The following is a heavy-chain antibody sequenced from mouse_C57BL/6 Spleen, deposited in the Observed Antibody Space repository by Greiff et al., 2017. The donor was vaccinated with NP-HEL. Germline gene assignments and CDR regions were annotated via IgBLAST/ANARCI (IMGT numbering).Heavy chain of an antibody. CDR2: ISYDGSN. D-gene: IGHD1-1*01. J-gene: IGHJ2*01. CDR3: ARETLLRPYYFDY. V-gene: IGHV3-6*01. Sequence: EVQLVESGPGLVKPSQSLSLTCSVTGYSITSGYYWNWIRQFPGNKLEWMGYISYDGSNNYNPSLKNRISITRDTSKNQFFLKLNSVTTEDTATYYCARETLLRPYYFDYWGQGTTLTVSS. CDR1: GYSITSGYY.